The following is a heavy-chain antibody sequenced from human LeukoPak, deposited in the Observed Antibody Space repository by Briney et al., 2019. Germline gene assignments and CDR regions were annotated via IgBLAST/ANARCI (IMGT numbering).Heavy chain of an antibody. Sequence: PGASLRLSCSASGFTFSSYAMRWVRQAPGKGLEWVSAIRVSGGSTYYTDSVKGRFTISRDNSKNTLYLQKNSLRAEDTAVYYCAKGGGSDAYYFDYWGQGTLVTVSS. J-gene: IGHJ4*02. CDR3: AKGGGSDAYYFDY. D-gene: IGHD1-26*01. CDR1: GFTFSSYA. V-gene: IGHV3-23*01. CDR2: IRVSGGST.